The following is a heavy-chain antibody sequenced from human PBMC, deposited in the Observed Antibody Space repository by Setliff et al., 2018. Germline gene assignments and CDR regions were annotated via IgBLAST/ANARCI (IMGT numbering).Heavy chain of an antibody. CDR1: GFTFSTYW. D-gene: IGHD2-2*01. CDR3: ARAHSSTLSVHDY. V-gene: IGHV3-7*01. J-gene: IGHJ4*02. CDR2: IKQDGSEK. Sequence: GALRLSCAASGFTFSTYWMSWVCQAPGKGLEWVANIKQDGSEKYYVDSVKGRFSISRDNAKNSLYLQMNSLRAEDTAAYYCARAHSSTLSVHDYWGQGTLVTVSS.